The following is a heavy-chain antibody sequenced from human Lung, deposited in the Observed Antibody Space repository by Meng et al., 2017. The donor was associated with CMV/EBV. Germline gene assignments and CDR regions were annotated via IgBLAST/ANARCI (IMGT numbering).Heavy chain of an antibody. D-gene: IGHD6-19*01. CDR2: IRSKAYGGTT. V-gene: IGHV3-49*04. CDR3: TRDPGLSTSWYFDY. CDR1: GFTFGDYS. Sequence: GGSXRLSCTASGFTFGDYSMSWVRQAPGKGLEWVGSIRSKAYGGTTAYAASVKGRFTISRDDSKSIAYLQMNSLNTEDTATYYCTRDPGLSTSWYFDYSGQGXLVTVSS. J-gene: IGHJ4*02.